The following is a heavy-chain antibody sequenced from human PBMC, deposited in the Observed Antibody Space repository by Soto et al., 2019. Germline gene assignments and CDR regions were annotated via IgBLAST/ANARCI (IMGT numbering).Heavy chain of an antibody. CDR2: IYYSGST. CDR1: GGSVSSGSYY. J-gene: IGHJ4*02. Sequence: SETLSLTCTVSGGSVSSGSYYWSWIRQPPGKGLEWIGYIYYSGSTNYNPSLKSRVTTSVDTSKNQFSLKLSSVTAADTAVYYCASYGYPIGGGFDYWGQGTLVTVSS. CDR3: ASYGYPIGGGFDY. V-gene: IGHV4-61*01. D-gene: IGHD5-18*01.